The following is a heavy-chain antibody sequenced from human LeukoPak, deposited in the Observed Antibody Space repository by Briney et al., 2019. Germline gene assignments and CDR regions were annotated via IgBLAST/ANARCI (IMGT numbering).Heavy chain of an antibody. CDR3: ARGDSSGSYGTLDY. J-gene: IGHJ4*02. CDR1: GGTFSSYA. Sequence: SVKVSCKASGGTFSSYAISWVRQAPGQGLEWMGGIIPIFGTADYAQKFQGRVTITADESTSTAYMELSSLRSEDTAVYYCARGDSSGSYGTLDYWGQGTLVTVSS. D-gene: IGHD1-26*01. CDR2: IIPIFGTA. V-gene: IGHV1-69*01.